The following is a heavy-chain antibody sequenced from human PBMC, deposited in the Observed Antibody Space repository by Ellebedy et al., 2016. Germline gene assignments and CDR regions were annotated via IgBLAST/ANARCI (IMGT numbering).Heavy chain of an antibody. V-gene: IGHV3-30*18. CDR1: GFTFSSYG. Sequence: GESLKISCATSGFTFSSYGLHWVRQAPGKGLEWVAVISNDESYITYADSVKGRFSISRDNSKNTLYLQMNSLGAEDTAVYYCAKAMEKAFDYWGQGTLVTVSS. D-gene: IGHD2-8*01. CDR3: AKAMEKAFDY. J-gene: IGHJ4*02. CDR2: ISNDESYI.